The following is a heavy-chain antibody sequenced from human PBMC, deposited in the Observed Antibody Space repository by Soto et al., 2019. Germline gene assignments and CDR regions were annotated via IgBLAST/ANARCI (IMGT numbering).Heavy chain of an antibody. Sequence: ASVKVSCKASGYTFTGYYMHWVRQAPGQGLEWMGWINPNSGGTNYAQKFQGWVTMTRDTSISTAYMELSRLRSDDTAVYYCARGGRESQEDDAFDIWGQGTMVTVSS. J-gene: IGHJ3*02. D-gene: IGHD3-10*01. CDR2: INPNSGGT. V-gene: IGHV1-2*04. CDR1: GYTFTGYY. CDR3: ARGGRESQEDDAFDI.